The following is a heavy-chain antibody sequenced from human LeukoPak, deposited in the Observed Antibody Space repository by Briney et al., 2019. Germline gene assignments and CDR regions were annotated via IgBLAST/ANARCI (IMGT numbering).Heavy chain of an antibody. CDR2: IKSKSDGGTT. J-gene: IGHJ4*02. D-gene: IGHD3-10*01. Sequence: GGSLRLSCAASGFTFSNAWMSWVRQAPGKGLEWVGRIKSKSDGGTTDYAAPVKGRFTISRDDSKNTLYLQMNSLKTEDTAVYYCTTDFGPAELWFGEGTRGYFDYWGQGTLVTVSS. CDR1: GFTFSNAW. V-gene: IGHV3-15*01. CDR3: TTDFGPAELWFGEGTRGYFDY.